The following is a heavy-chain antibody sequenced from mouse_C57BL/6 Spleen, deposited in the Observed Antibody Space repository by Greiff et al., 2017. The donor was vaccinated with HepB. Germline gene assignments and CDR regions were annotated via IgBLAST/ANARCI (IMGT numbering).Heavy chain of an antibody. CDR3: AREGPITTVVATDYFDY. J-gene: IGHJ2*01. D-gene: IGHD1-1*01. Sequence: VQLQQSGPELVKPGASVKISCKASGYAFSSSWMNWVKQRPGKGLEWIGRIYPGDGDTNYNGKFKGKATLTADKSSSTAYMQLSSLTSEDSAVYCCAREGPITTVVATDYFDYWGQGTTLTVSS. V-gene: IGHV1-82*01. CDR2: IYPGDGDT. CDR1: GYAFSSSW.